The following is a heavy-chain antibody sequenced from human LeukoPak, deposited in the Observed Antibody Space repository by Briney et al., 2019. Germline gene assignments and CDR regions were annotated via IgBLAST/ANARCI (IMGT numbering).Heavy chain of an antibody. V-gene: IGHV3-30*02. CDR2: IRNDGSNK. D-gene: IGHD2-15*01. Sequence: PGGSLRLSCAASGFTFSSYGMHWVRQAPGKGLEWVAFIRNDGSNKYYADSVKGRFTISRDNSKNTLYLQMNSLRAEDTAVYYCARDLKKGYCSGGSCYSYPVLDYWGQGTLVTVSS. CDR3: ARDLKKGYCSGGSCYSYPVLDY. J-gene: IGHJ4*02. CDR1: GFTFSSYG.